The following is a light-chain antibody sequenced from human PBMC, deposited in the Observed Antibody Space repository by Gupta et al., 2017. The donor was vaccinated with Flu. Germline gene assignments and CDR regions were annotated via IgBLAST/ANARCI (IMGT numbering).Light chain of an antibody. CDR3: YYAADNNKV. Sequence: SYELTQPSSVSVSPGQTARITCSGDLLARKYARWFQQKPGQAPVVVIYKDSERPSGIPERFSGSSSGNKVTLTISGAQVEDEADYYCYYAADNNKVFGGGTKLTVL. V-gene: IGLV3-27*01. CDR1: LLARKY. CDR2: KDS. J-gene: IGLJ2*01.